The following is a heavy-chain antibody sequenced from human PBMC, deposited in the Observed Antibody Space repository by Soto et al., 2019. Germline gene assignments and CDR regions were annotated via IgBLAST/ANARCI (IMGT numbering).Heavy chain of an antibody. CDR1: GFTFGDYA. Sequence: GGSLRLSCTASGFTFGDYAMSWFRQAPGKGLEWVGFIKSKAYGGTTEYAASVKGRFTISSDDSKSIAYLQMKSLKTEDTAVYYCTRTDAPMTYNYFDYWGQGTLVTVSS. D-gene: IGHD2-21*02. CDR2: IKSKAYGGTT. CDR3: TRTDAPMTYNYFDY. V-gene: IGHV3-49*03. J-gene: IGHJ4*02.